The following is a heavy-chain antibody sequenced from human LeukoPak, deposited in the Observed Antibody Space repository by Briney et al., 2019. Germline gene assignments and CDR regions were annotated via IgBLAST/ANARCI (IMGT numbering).Heavy chain of an antibody. CDR2: ISGSGDDT. CDR1: GFTFSSFA. CDR3: AKVPAGALYYFDY. D-gene: IGHD1-26*01. Sequence: GGSLRLSCAASGFTFSSFAMGWVRQAPGKGLEWVSGISGSGDDTHYADSVKGRVTISRDNSKNTLYLQVNSLRVEDTAVYYCAKVPAGALYYFDYWGQGTLVTVSS. V-gene: IGHV3-23*01. J-gene: IGHJ4*02.